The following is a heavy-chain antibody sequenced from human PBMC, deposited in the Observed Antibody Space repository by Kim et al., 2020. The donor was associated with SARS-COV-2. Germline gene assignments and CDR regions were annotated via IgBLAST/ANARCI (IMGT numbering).Heavy chain of an antibody. D-gene: IGHD3-22*01. V-gene: IGHV4-30-4*01. CDR1: GGSISSGDYY. CDR3: ARSPTAYYYDSRGDDAFDI. Sequence: SETLSLTCTVSGGSISSGDYYWSWIRQPPGKGLEWIGYIYYSGSTYYNPSLKSRVTISVDPSKNQFSLKLSSVTAADTAVYYCARSPTAYYYDSRGDDAFDIWGQGTMVTVSS. J-gene: IGHJ3*02. CDR2: IYYSGST.